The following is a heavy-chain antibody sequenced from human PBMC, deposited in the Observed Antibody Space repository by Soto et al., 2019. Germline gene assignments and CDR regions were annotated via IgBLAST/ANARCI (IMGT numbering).Heavy chain of an antibody. J-gene: IGHJ5*02. V-gene: IGHV3-48*01. Sequence: EVQLVESGGGLVQPGGSLRLSCAASGFTFSSYSMNWVRQAPGKGLEWVSYISSSSSTIYYADSVKGRFTISRDNAKNSLYLQMNSLGAEDTAVYYCARGDSSSWHRPYNWFDPWGQGTLVTVSS. CDR1: GFTFSSYS. D-gene: IGHD6-13*01. CDR3: ARGDSSSWHRPYNWFDP. CDR2: ISSSSSTI.